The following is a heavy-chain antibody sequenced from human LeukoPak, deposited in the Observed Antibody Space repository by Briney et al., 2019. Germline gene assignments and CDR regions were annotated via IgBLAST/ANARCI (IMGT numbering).Heavy chain of an antibody. CDR1: GGSISSSSYY. D-gene: IGHD7-27*01. CDR3: ARDNELGIFDY. Sequence: PSETLSLTCTVSGGSISSSSYYWSWIRQPPGKGLEWIGYIYYSGSTNYNPSLKSRVTISVDTSKNQLSLKLSSVTAADTAVYYCARDNELGIFDYWGQGTLVTVSS. V-gene: IGHV4-61*01. CDR2: IYYSGST. J-gene: IGHJ4*02.